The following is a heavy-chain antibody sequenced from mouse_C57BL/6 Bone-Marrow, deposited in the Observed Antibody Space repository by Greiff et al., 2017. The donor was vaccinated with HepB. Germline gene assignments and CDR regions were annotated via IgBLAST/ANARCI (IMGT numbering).Heavy chain of an antibody. Sequence: QVQLQQPGAELVKPGASVKLSCKASGYTFTSYWMHWVKQRPGQGLEWIGMIHPNSGSTNYNEKFKSKATLTVDKSSSTAYMQLSSLTSEDSAVDYCALRAYYYGSSYDWYFDVWGTGTTVTVSS. CDR1: GYTFTSYW. CDR3: ALRAYYYGSSYDWYFDV. CDR2: IHPNSGST. D-gene: IGHD1-1*01. V-gene: IGHV1-64*01. J-gene: IGHJ1*03.